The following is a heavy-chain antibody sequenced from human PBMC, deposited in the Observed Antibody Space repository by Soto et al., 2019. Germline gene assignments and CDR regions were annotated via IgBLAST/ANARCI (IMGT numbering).Heavy chain of an antibody. CDR3: ASGRYNHGFDY. CDR2: ISSRGNSI. Sequence: QVQLVESGGGLVKPGGSLRLSCAASGFTFSDYQMSWIRQAPGKGLEWVSYISSRGNSIYYADSVKGRFTISRDNAKNSLSLQMNSLRAEDSAIYYCASGRYNHGFDYWGQGTLVTVSS. V-gene: IGHV3-11*01. J-gene: IGHJ4*02. CDR1: GFTFSDYQ. D-gene: IGHD1-1*01.